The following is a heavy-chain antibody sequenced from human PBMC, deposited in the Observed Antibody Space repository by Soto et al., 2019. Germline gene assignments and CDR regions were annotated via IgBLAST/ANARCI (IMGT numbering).Heavy chain of an antibody. D-gene: IGHD5-12*01. J-gene: IGHJ4*02. CDR2: IYYSGST. V-gene: IGHV4-59*08. CDR3: AGASRDGYNDFDY. Sequence: SETLSLTCTVSGGSIXSDYXGWIRQPPGKGLEWMGYIYYSGSTNYNPSLKSRVTISVDTSKNQFSLKLSSVTAADTAVYYCAGASRDGYNDFDYWGQGTLVTVSS. CDR1: GGSIXSDY.